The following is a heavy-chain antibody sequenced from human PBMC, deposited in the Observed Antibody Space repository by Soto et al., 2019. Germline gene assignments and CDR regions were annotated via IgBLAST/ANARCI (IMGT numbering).Heavy chain of an antibody. J-gene: IGHJ6*02. CDR1: GFTFSSYW. CDR2: IMKDGGVK. V-gene: IGHV3-7*03. D-gene: IGHD3-10*01. Sequence: PGGSLRLSCAASGFTFSSYWMHWVRQAPGKGLEWVATIMKDGGVKKYVDSVKGRFTISRDNVSNSLFLQMNSLKASDTAMYYFAGGGVRVVITRTRDYYGMDVWGQGTTVTVSS. CDR3: AGGGVRVVITRTRDYYGMDV.